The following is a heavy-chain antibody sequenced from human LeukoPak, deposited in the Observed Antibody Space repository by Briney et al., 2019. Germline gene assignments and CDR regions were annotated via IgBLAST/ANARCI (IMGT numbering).Heavy chain of an antibody. Sequence: GGSLRLSCAASGFTFSSYAMHWVRQAPGKGVEWVAVISYDGSNKYYADSVKGRFTISRDNSKNTLYLQMNSLRAEDTAVYYCARAGTGVLWFGEPYWGQGTLVTVSS. CDR1: GFTFSSYA. CDR2: ISYDGSNK. D-gene: IGHD3-10*01. CDR3: ARAGTGVLWFGEPY. J-gene: IGHJ4*02. V-gene: IGHV3-30-3*01.